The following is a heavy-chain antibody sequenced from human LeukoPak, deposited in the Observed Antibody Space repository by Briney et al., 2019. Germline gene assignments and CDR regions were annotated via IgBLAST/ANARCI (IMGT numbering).Heavy chain of an antibody. CDR2: IYYSGST. Sequence: SETLSLTCTVSGGSISSGGYYWSWIRQHPGKGLEWIGYIYYSGSTYYNPSLKSRVTISVDTSKNQFSLKLSSVTAADTAVYYCARDGGRYSSSWYYFDYWGQGTLVTVSS. CDR1: GGSISSGGYY. V-gene: IGHV4-31*03. D-gene: IGHD6-13*01. CDR3: ARDGGRYSSSWYYFDY. J-gene: IGHJ4*02.